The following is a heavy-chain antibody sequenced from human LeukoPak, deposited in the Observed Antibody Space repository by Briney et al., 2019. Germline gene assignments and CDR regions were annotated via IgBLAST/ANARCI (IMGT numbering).Heavy chain of an antibody. J-gene: IGHJ4*02. Sequence: SETLSLTCTVSGGSITDYYWSWIRQPPGKGLEWIGYFYYSGSTNYSPSLQSRVTIPLDTSKNQFSLKVSSVTAADTAVYFCAGSGSLLTSIYGDYPASFDYWGQGTLVTVSS. CDR1: GGSITDYY. V-gene: IGHV4-59*08. CDR2: FYYSGST. D-gene: IGHD4-17*01. CDR3: AGSGSLLTSIYGDYPASFDY.